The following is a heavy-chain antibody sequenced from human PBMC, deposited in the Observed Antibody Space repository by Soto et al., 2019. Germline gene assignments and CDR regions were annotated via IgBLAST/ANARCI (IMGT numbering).Heavy chain of an antibody. CDR3: ARGSGEVVVINPFYY. V-gene: IGHV3-21*01. D-gene: IGHD3-22*01. J-gene: IGHJ4*02. CDR2: ISSSSSYI. Sequence: EVQLVESGGGLVKPGGSLRLSCAASGFTFSSYSMNWVRQAPGKGLEWVSSISSSSSYIYYAASVKGRFTISRYNAKNSLYLQMNSLRAEDTAVYYCARGSGEVVVINPFYYWGQGTLVTVSA. CDR1: GFTFSSYS.